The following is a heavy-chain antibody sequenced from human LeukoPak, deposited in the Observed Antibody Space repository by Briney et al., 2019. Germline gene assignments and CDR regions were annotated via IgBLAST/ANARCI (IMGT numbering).Heavy chain of an antibody. D-gene: IGHD3-10*01. CDR1: AFIFSSYA. J-gene: IGHJ4*02. CDR2: ISGRVGST. CDR3: ATLWFGELLFVPFDY. V-gene: IGHV3-23*01. Sequence: GESRRLSWAASAFIFSSYAVGWVSHAPGKGLEWVSAISGRVGSTYYGGSVKGRFTISRDSSKNTLYLQMNSLRAEDTAVYYCATLWFGELLFVPFDYWGQGTLVTVSS.